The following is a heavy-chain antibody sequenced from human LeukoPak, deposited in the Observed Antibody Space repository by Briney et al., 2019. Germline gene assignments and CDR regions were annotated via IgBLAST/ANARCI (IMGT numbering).Heavy chain of an antibody. V-gene: IGHV3-21*01. J-gene: IGHJ5*02. CDR1: GFTFSSYS. CDR2: ISSSSSYI. CDR3: ARDLEEYTGTPNWFDP. D-gene: IGHD3-16*01. Sequence: PGGSLRLSCAASGFTFSSYSMNWVRQAPGKGLEWVSSISSSSSYIYYADSVKGRFTISRDNAKNSLYLQMNSLRAEDTAVHYCARDLEEYTGTPNWFDPWGQGTLVTVSS.